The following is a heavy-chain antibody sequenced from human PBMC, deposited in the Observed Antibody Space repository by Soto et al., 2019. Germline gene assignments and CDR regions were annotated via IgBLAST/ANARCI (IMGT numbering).Heavy chain of an antibody. J-gene: IGHJ4*02. D-gene: IGHD1-26*01. Sequence: GESLKISCEGSGYSFTSYWISWVRQMPVKGLEWMGRIDPSDSYTNYSPSFQGHVTISADKSISTAYLQWSSLKASDTAMYYCARGLVGASTAFDSWGQGTLVTV. V-gene: IGHV5-10-1*01. CDR3: ARGLVGASTAFDS. CDR1: GYSFTSYW. CDR2: IDPSDSYT.